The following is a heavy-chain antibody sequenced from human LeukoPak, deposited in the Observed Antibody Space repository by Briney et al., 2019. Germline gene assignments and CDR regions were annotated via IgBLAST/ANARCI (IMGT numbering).Heavy chain of an antibody. CDR1: GGSFSGYY. J-gene: IGHJ6*02. Sequence: PSETLSLTCAVYGGSFSGYYWSWIRQPPGKGLEWIGEINHSGSTNYNPSLKSRVTISVDTSKNQFSLKLSSVTAADTAVYYCARDPGGAYGMDVWGQGTTVTVSS. CDR3: ARDPGGAYGMDV. D-gene: IGHD3-16*01. V-gene: IGHV4-34*01. CDR2: INHSGST.